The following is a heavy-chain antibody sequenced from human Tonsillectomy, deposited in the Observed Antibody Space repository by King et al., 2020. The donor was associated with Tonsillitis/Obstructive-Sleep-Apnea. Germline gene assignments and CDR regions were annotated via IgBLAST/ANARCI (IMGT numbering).Heavy chain of an antibody. D-gene: IGHD3-22*01. CDR1: GYTFTSYG. CDR3: ARDSMSHYYDSSAYYTFDY. V-gene: IGHV1-18*01. J-gene: IGHJ4*02. Sequence: QLVQSGAEVKKPGASVKVSCKASGYTFTSYGISWVRQAPGQGLEWMGWISSYNGHKNYAHKLQDRVTMTTGTSTSTAYMELRSLRSDDTAVYYCARDSMSHYYDSSAYYTFDYWGQGPLVTVSS. CDR2: ISSYNGHK.